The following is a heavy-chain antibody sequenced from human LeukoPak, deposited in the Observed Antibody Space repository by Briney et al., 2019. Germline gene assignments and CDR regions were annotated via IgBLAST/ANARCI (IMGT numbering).Heavy chain of an antibody. CDR3: ARVKSSGWGIGFAY. Sequence: SETLSLTCTVSGGSISSYYWSWIRQPPGKGLEWIGNIYYSGSTNYNPSLKSRVTISVDTSKNQFSLKLSSVTAADAAVYYCARVKSSGWGIGFAYWGQGTLVTVSS. CDR1: GGSISSYY. J-gene: IGHJ4*02. V-gene: IGHV4-59*01. CDR2: IYYSGST. D-gene: IGHD6-19*01.